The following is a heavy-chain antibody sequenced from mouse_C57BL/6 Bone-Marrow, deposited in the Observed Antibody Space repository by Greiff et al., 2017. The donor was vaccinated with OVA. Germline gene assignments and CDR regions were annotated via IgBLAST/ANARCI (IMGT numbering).Heavy chain of an antibody. CDR3: AGELAWCAY. CDR2: ITHSGET. D-gene: IGHD4-1*01. CDR1: GFPITSGYY. Sequence: KLEESGPGLVKPSQSLFLTCSITGFPITSGYYWIWIRQSPGKPLEWMGYITHSGETFYNPSLQSPISITRETSKNQFFLQLNSVTTEDTAMYYCAGELAWCAYWGQGTLVTVSA. V-gene: IGHV12-3*01. J-gene: IGHJ3*01.